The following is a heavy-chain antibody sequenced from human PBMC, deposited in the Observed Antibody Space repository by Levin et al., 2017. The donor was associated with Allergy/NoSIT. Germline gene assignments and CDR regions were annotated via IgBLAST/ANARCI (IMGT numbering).Heavy chain of an antibody. V-gene: IGHV3-21*01. J-gene: IGHJ4*02. D-gene: IGHD4-17*01. Sequence: GGSLRLSCAASGFTFSSYSMNWVRQAPGRGLEWVSSISSSSSYIYYGDSVKGRFTISRDNAKNSLYLQVNSLRVEDTAVYYCARDRSGASHTEFDCWGPGTLVTVSS. CDR1: GFTFSSYS. CDR2: ISSSSSYI. CDR3: ARDRSGASHTEFDC.